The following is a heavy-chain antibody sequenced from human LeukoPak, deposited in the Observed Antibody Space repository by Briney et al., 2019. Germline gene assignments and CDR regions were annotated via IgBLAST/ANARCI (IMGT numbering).Heavy chain of an antibody. CDR2: TYYRSKFYN. CDR1: GDSVSSNSAA. D-gene: IGHD6-13*01. Sequence: SQTLSLTCAISGDSVSSNSAAWNWIRQSPSRGLEWLGRTYYRSKFYNDYALSVKSRITINPDTSKNQFSLHLNSVTPEDTAVYYCARAAAAPRGFVFDTWGQGTMVTVSS. J-gene: IGHJ3*02. V-gene: IGHV6-1*01. CDR3: ARAAAAPRGFVFDT.